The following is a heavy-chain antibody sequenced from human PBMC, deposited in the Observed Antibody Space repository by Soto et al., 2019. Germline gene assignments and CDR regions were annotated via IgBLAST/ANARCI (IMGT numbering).Heavy chain of an antibody. Sequence: GGSLRLSCTASGFTFGDYAMSWFRQAPGKGLEWVGFIRSKAYGGTTEYAASVKGRFTISRDDSKSIAYLQMNSLKTEDTAVYYCTRDSSGWYSDWFDPWGQGTLVTVSS. D-gene: IGHD6-19*01. CDR3: TRDSSGWYSDWFDP. CDR2: IRSKAYGGTT. V-gene: IGHV3-49*03. CDR1: GFTFGDYA. J-gene: IGHJ5*02.